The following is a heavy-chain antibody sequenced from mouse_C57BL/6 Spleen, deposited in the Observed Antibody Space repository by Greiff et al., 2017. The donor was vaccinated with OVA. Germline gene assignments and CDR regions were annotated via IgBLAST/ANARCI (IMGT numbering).Heavy chain of an antibody. CDR2: IDPSDSYT. CDR1: GYTFTSYW. Sequence: QVQLQQPGAELVKPGASVKLSCKASGYTFTSYWMPWVKQRPGQGLEWIGEIDPSDSYTNYNQKFKGKATLTVDTSSSTAYMQLSSLTSEDSAVYYCARPRFDYWGQGTTLTVSS. CDR3: ARPRFDY. J-gene: IGHJ2*01. V-gene: IGHV1-50*01.